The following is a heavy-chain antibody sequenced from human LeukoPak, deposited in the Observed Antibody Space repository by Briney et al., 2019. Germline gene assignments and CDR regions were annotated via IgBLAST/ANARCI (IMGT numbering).Heavy chain of an antibody. CDR1: GFTFSSYA. CDR2: ISGSGGSA. J-gene: IGHJ4*02. V-gene: IGHV3-23*01. D-gene: IGHD3-16*01. Sequence: GGSLRLSCAASGFTFSSYAMSRVRQAPGKGLEWVSAISGSGGSAYYADSVKGRFTISRDNSKNTLYLQMNSLRAEDTAVYYCAKARLDDNVYWGQGTLVTVSS. CDR3: AKARLDDNVY.